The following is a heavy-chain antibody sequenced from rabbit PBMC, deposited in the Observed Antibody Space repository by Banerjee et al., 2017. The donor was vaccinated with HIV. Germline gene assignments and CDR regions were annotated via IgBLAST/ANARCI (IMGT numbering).Heavy chain of an antibody. CDR1: GFDFSSYG. CDR3: AGYAGSSYSTYYGMDL. D-gene: IGHD8-1*01. Sequence: QEQLKETGGGLVQPGGSLTLSCKASGFDFSSYGVNWVRQAPGKGLEWIGYIDPVFGIAVYASWVNGRFTISSHNAQNTLYLQLNSLTAADTATYFCAGYAGSSYSTYYGMDLWGPGTLVTVS. J-gene: IGHJ6*01. V-gene: IGHV1S47*01. CDR2: IDPVFGIA.